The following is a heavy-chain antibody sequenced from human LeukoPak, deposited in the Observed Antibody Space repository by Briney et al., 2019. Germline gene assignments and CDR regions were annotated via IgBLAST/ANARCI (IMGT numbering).Heavy chain of an antibody. J-gene: IGHJ4*02. V-gene: IGHV3-23*01. CDR1: RFTFSSSA. Sequence: KPGGSLRLSCAASRFTFSSSAMSWVRQAPGKGLEWVSTISGSGGSTYSTDSVKGRFTISRDNSKSTLYLQMNSLRVEDTAIYYCAKGGPQFFDYWGQGTLVTVSS. CDR2: ISGSGGST. D-gene: IGHD5-24*01. CDR3: AKGGPQFFDY.